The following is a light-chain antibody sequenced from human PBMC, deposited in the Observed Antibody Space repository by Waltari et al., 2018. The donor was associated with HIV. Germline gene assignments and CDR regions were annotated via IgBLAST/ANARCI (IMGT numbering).Light chain of an antibody. CDR3: DAWDDSLSGRV. J-gene: IGLJ3*02. Sequence: QSVLTPPPSASGTPGQRVTISCSGSRSNIGNNDVYWFQQLPGTAPKLLIDRKNQRPSGVPDRFTGSKSGTSVSLAISVLRFEDEADYYCDAWDDSLSGRVFGGGTKLTVL. V-gene: IGLV1-47*01. CDR2: RKN. CDR1: RSNIGNND.